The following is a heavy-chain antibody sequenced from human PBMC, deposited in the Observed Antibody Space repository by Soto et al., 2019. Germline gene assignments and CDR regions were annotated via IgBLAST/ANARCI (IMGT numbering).Heavy chain of an antibody. V-gene: IGHV1-69*13. J-gene: IGHJ6*02. D-gene: IGHD5-18*01. Sequence: ASVKVSCKASGGTFSSYAISWVRQAPGQGLEWMGGIIPIFGTANYAQKFQGRVTITADESTSTAYMELSSLRSEDTAAYYCATEYSYGYQYYYYGMDVWGQGTTVTVS. CDR1: GGTFSSYA. CDR3: ATEYSYGYQYYYYGMDV. CDR2: IIPIFGTA.